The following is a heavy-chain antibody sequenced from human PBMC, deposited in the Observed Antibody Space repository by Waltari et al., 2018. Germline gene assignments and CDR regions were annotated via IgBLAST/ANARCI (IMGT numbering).Heavy chain of an antibody. D-gene: IGHD2-8*01. V-gene: IGHV3-7*01. Sequence: EVQLVESGGGLVQPGGSLRLSCAASGFTFSSYWMSWVRQAPGKGLEWVANIKQDGSEKYYVDSVKGRFTISRDNAKNSLYLQMNSLRAEDTAVYYCARDVLQIPFYYFDYWGQGTLVTVSS. CDR3: ARDVLQIPFYYFDY. J-gene: IGHJ4*02. CDR2: IKQDGSEK. CDR1: GFTFSSYW.